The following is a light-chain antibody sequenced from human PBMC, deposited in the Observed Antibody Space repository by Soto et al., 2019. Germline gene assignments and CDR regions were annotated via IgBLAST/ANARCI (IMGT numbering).Light chain of an antibody. CDR3: SSYTSRSTRV. J-gene: IGLJ1*01. Sequence: QSALTQPASVSGSPGQSITISCTGTRSDVGAYNYVSWYQQHPGKAPKLMISEVSNRPSGVSNRFSGSKSGNTASLTISGLQTEDEADYYCSSYTSRSTRVFGTGTKVTVL. CDR1: RSDVGAYNY. CDR2: EVS. V-gene: IGLV2-14*01.